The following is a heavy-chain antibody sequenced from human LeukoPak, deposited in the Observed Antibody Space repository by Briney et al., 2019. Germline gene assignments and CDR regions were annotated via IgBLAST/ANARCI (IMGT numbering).Heavy chain of an antibody. J-gene: IGHJ4*02. Sequence: GASVKVSCKPSGYPFTRYSIHWVRQAPGQGLEYMGIIWVSGGNTNYPQKFQGRVTMTRDISTSTVFMDLDRLTSEDTAVYYCAREYDQTYYFDYWGLGTLVTVSS. CDR2: IWVSGGNT. V-gene: IGHV1-46*01. CDR1: GYPFTRYS. D-gene: IGHD3-3*01. CDR3: AREYDQTYYFDY.